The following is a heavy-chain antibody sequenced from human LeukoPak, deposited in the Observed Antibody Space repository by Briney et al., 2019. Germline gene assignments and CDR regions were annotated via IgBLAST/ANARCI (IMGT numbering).Heavy chain of an antibody. CDR2: ISGSGGRT. J-gene: IGHJ1*01. D-gene: IGHD4-17*01. Sequence: GGSLRLSCAASGFTFSSYAMSWVRQAPGKGLEWVSVISGSGGRTYYADSVKGRFTISRDNSKNTLYLQMNSLRAEDTAVYYCVKEIYGDSTGGRFQHWGQGTLVTVSS. CDR1: GFTFSSYA. CDR3: VKEIYGDSTGGRFQH. V-gene: IGHV3-23*01.